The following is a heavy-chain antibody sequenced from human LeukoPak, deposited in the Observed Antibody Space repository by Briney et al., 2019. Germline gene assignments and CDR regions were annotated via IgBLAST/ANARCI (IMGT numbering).Heavy chain of an antibody. CDR1: GFTFSSYA. CDR3: VKEKNKYGFNGLDY. Sequence: GGSLRLSCAASGFTFSSYAMHWVRQAPGKGLEWVAVISYDGSNKYYADSVKGRFTISRDNSKNTLYLQMNSLRAEDTAVYYCVKEKNKYGFNGLDYWGQGTLVTVSS. CDR2: ISYDGSNK. D-gene: IGHD3-10*01. V-gene: IGHV3-30-3*01. J-gene: IGHJ4*02.